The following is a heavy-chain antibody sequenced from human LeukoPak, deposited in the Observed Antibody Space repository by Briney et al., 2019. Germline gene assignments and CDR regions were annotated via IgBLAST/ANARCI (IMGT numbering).Heavy chain of an antibody. V-gene: IGHV4-34*01. D-gene: IGHD1-1*01. CDR3: ARERTSLADPTPYYYYYGPDV. J-gene: IGHJ6*02. CDR1: CGSFSGYY. Sequence: PSETLSLTCAVYCGSFSGYYWSWIRQPPGKGLEWIGAINHSGSTNYNPSLKSRVTISVDTSKNQFSLKLSSVTAADTAVYYCARERTSLADPTPYYYYYGPDVWGQGTTVTVSS. CDR2: INHSGST.